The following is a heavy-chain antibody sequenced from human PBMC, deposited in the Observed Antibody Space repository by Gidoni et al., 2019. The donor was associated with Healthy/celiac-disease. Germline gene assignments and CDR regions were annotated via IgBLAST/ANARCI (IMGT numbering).Heavy chain of an antibody. J-gene: IGHJ4*02. CDR1: GFTFSSYS. CDR2: ISSSSSYR. V-gene: IGHV3-21*01. Sequence: EVPLVESGGGLVKPGGSLRLSCSASGFTFSSYSMNWVRQAPGKGLEWVSSISSSSSYRYYADSGKGRFTISRDNAKNSLYLQMNSLRAEDTAVYYCARDSDCGSWYDWGQGTLATVSS. CDR3: ARDSDCGSWYD. D-gene: IGHD6-13*01.